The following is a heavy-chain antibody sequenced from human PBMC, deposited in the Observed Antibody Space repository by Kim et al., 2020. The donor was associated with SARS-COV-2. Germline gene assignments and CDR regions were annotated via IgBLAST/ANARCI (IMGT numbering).Heavy chain of an antibody. CDR3: AKDPDSVPQSHYSL. J-gene: IGHJ4*02. CDR1: GFSFSIYC. CDR2: ISSSSNAA. V-gene: IGHV3-21*01. D-gene: IGHD2-15*01. Sequence: GGSLRLSCAASGFSFSIYCISWVRQAPGKGLEWVSSISSSSNAASYADSMRGRFTISRDNANDTLSLQMRGLRAEDTGVYYCAKDPDSVPQSHYSLWGQGIVVTVSS.